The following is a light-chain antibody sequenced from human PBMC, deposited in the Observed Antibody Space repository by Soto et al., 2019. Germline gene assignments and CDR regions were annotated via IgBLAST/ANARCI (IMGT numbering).Light chain of an antibody. CDR1: SSDVGAYNY. CDR2: EVS. V-gene: IGLV2-14*01. Sequence: QSVLTQPASVSGSPGQSITISCTGTSSDVGAYNYVSWYQQHPGKAPKLMIYEVSNRPSGVSNRFSGSKSGNTAYLTISGLQTEDEADYYCSSYTSSTTLSVFGTGTKVTVL. CDR3: SSYTSSTTLSV. J-gene: IGLJ1*01.